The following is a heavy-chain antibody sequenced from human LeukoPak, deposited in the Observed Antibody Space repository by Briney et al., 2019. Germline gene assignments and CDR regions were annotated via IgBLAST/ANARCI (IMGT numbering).Heavy chain of an antibody. Sequence: SQTLSLTCTVSGGSISSGSYYWSWIRQPAGKGLEWIGRIYTSGSTNYNPSLKGRVTISVDTSKNQFSLKLSSVTAADTAVYYCARDSEDDFWSGYHYMDVWGKGTTVTVSS. CDR1: GGSISSGSYY. CDR3: ARDSEDDFWSGYHYMDV. CDR2: IYTSGST. D-gene: IGHD3-3*01. J-gene: IGHJ6*03. V-gene: IGHV4-61*02.